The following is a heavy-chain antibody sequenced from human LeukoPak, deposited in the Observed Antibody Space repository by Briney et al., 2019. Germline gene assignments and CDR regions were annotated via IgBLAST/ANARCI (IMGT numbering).Heavy chain of an antibody. CDR2: ISSSSSYI. J-gene: IGHJ4*02. Sequence: SGGSLRLSCAASGFTLSSYSMNWVRQAPGKGLEWVSSISSSSSYIYYADSVKGRFTISRDNAKNPLYLQMNSLRAEDTAVYYCARDDSSGYRTFDYWGQGTLVTVSS. V-gene: IGHV3-21*01. D-gene: IGHD3-22*01. CDR3: ARDDSSGYRTFDY. CDR1: GFTLSSYS.